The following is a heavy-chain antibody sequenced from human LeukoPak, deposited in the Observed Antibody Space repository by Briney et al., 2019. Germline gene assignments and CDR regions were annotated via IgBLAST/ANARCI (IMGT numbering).Heavy chain of an antibody. CDR2: IYHSGST. CDR3: ARDVGQQLVYFDY. J-gene: IGHJ4*02. CDR1: GGSISSSNW. V-gene: IGHV4-4*02. Sequence: SETLSLTCAASGGSISSSNWWSWVRQPPGKGLEWIGEIYHSGSTNYNPSLKSRVTISVDKSKNQFSLKLSSVTAADTAVYYCARDVGQQLVYFDYWGQGTLVTVSS. D-gene: IGHD6-13*01.